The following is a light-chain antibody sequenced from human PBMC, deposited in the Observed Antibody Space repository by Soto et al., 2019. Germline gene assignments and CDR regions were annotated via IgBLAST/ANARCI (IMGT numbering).Light chain of an antibody. J-gene: IGKJ5*01. CDR1: QSISGW. V-gene: IGKV1-5*01. CDR2: DVS. Sequence: DIQMPQSPSTVSASLADRATITCRASQSISGWLAWYQQKPGKAPKFLIYDVSNLKSGVPSRFSGSGSGTDFTLTISRLQPDDFAPYFCHSRAFGQGTQLEIK. CDR3: HSRA.